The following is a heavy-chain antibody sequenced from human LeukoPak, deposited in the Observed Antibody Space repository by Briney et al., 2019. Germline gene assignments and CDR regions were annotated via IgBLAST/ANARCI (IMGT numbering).Heavy chain of an antibody. D-gene: IGHD3-9*01. J-gene: IGHJ4*02. Sequence: EAPVKVSCKASGYTFTGYYIHWVRQAPGQGLEWMGWINPNSGATNYAQKFQGRVAMTRDTSISTAYMELSGLTYDDAAVYHCARGITISGSGMFDYWGQGTLVTVSS. CDR1: GYTFTGYY. CDR3: ARGITISGSGMFDY. V-gene: IGHV1-2*02. CDR2: INPNSGAT.